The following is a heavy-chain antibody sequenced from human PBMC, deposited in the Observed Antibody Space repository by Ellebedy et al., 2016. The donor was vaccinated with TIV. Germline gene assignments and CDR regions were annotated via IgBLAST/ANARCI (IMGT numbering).Heavy chain of an antibody. D-gene: IGHD1/OR15-1a*01. CDR3: VKVKGVNNGDTAFDI. J-gene: IGHJ3*02. V-gene: IGHV3-9*01. Sequence: SLKISXVASGFTFDDYAMHWVRQAPGKDLEWVSAISWTGSTIFYADSVEGRFTISRDNARSSLYLQMNSLRVEDTALYYCVKVKGVNNGDTAFDIWGQGTLLTVSS. CDR1: GFTFDDYA. CDR2: ISWTGSTI.